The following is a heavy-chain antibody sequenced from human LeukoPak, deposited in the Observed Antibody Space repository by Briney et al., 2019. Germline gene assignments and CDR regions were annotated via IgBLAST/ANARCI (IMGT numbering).Heavy chain of an antibody. J-gene: IGHJ4*02. CDR2: INVYNGHT. CDR3: ARDETGEYDY. D-gene: IGHD3-10*01. Sequence: ASVKVSCKASGSAISWVRQVPGQGLEWMGWINVYNGHTKYSQKFQGRVTMTTDTSTYTVYMELRSLTSDDTAVFYCARDETGEYDYWGQGTLVTVSS. V-gene: IGHV1-18*01. CDR1: GSA.